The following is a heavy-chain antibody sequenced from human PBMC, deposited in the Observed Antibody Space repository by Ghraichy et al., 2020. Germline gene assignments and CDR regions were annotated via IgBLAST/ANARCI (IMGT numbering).Heavy chain of an antibody. Sequence: SVKVSCKASGGTFSSYAISWVRQAPGQGLEWMGGIIPIFGTANYAQKFQGRVTITADESTSTAYMELSSLRSEDTAVYYCARTNIRVAVADYWGQGTLVTVSS. CDR1: GGTFSSYA. J-gene: IGHJ4*02. CDR2: IIPIFGTA. D-gene: IGHD6-19*01. CDR3: ARTNIRVAVADY. V-gene: IGHV1-69*13.